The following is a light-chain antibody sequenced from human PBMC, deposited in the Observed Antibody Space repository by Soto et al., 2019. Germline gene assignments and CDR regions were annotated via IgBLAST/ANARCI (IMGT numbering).Light chain of an antibody. CDR3: QKYGSTPRT. CDR1: QSVSSY. J-gene: IGKJ1*01. V-gene: IGKV3-20*01. CDR2: GAS. Sequence: EIVLTQSPGTLSLSPGERATLSCRASQSVSSYLAWYQQKPGQAPRLLIYGASTRATGIPDRFSGSGSGTDFTLAISRLETEDFAVYYCQKYGSTPRTFGQGTQVEIK.